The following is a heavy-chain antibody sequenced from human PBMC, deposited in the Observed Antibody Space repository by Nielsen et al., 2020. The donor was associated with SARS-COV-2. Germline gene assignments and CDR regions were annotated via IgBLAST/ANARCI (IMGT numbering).Heavy chain of an antibody. CDR1: GFTFGDYA. Sequence: GGSLRLSCTASGFTFGDYAMSWFRQAPGKGLEWVGFIRSKAYGGTTEYAASVKGRFTISRDDSKSIAYLQMNSLKTEDTAVYYCTRDRGIAARLFYYYYMDVWGKGTTVTVSS. CDR2: IRSKAYGGTT. V-gene: IGHV3-49*03. J-gene: IGHJ6*03. D-gene: IGHD6-6*01. CDR3: TRDRGIAARLFYYYYMDV.